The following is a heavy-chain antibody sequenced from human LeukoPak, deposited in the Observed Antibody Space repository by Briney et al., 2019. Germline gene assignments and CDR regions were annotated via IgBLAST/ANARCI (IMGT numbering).Heavy chain of an antibody. CDR1: GFTFSSYA. J-gene: IGHJ4*02. V-gene: IGHV3-23*01. D-gene: IGHD3-10*01. CDR3: AKDGFSYYGSGSYYTGTVY. CDR2: ISGSGGST. Sequence: GGSLRLSCAASGFTFSSYAMSWVRQAPGTGLEWVSAISGSGGSTYYADSVKGRFTISRDNSKNTLYLQMNSLRAEDTAVYYCAKDGFSYYGSGSYYTGTVYWGQGTLVTVSS.